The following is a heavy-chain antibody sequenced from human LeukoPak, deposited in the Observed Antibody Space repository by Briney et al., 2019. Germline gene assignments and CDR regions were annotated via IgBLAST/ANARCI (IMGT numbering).Heavy chain of an antibody. D-gene: IGHD1-26*01. V-gene: IGHV3-74*03. CDR3: VVGGGIY. Sequence: PGGSLRLSCAASGFTLSNDWTHWVRQAPGKGLVWVSRISSDVANTLYADSVKGRFTISRDNARNTLHLQMNSLRADDTAVYYCVVGGGIYWGQGTLVTVS. CDR1: GFTLSNDW. J-gene: IGHJ4*02. CDR2: ISSDVANT.